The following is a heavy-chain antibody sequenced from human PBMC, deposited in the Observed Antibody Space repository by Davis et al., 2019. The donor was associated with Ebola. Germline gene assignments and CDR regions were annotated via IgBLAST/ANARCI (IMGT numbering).Heavy chain of an antibody. D-gene: IGHD7-27*01. V-gene: IGHV3-74*01. CDR1: GFTFGDYA. CDR3: ARDFPNWGLDY. J-gene: IGHJ4*02. CDR2: INSDGGTT. Sequence: HTGGSLRLSCSSYGFTFGDYAMNWVRQAPGKGLVWVSRINSDGGTTDFADSVKGRFTISRDNAKNTLFLHMNSLRAEDTAVYYCARDFPNWGLDYWGQGTLVTVSS.